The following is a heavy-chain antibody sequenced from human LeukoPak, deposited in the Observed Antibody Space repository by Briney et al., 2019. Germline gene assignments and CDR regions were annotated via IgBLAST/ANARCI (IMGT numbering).Heavy chain of an antibody. V-gene: IGHV3-11*01. CDR3: AKRMVRGVMRAYYFDY. D-gene: IGHD3-10*01. Sequence: GGSLRLSCAASGFTFSDYYMSWIRQAPGKGLEWVSYISSSGSTIYYADSVKGRFTTSRDNAKNSLYLQMNSLRAEDTAVYYCAKRMVRGVMRAYYFDYWGQGTLVTVSS. J-gene: IGHJ4*02. CDR2: ISSSGSTI. CDR1: GFTFSDYY.